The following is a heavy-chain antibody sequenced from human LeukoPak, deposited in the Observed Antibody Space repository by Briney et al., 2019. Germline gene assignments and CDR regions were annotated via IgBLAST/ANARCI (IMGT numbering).Heavy chain of an antibody. V-gene: IGHV4-34*01. Sequence: PSETLSLTCAVYGGSFSGYYWSWIRQPPGKGLEWIGEINHSGSTNYNPSLKSRVTISVDTSKNQFSLKLSSVTAADTAVYYCARGSGAVAGNWFDPWGQGTLVTVSS. D-gene: IGHD6-19*01. CDR3: ARGSGAVAGNWFDP. CDR1: GGSFSGYY. CDR2: INHSGST. J-gene: IGHJ5*02.